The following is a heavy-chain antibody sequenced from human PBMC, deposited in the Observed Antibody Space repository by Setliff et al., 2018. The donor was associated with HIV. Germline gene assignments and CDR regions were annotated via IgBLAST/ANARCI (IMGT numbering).Heavy chain of an antibody. CDR2: ITGDGSST. Sequence: GSLRLSCAASGFTFSDYWMHWVRQAPGKGLVWVSRITGDGSSTRYADSVKGRFTISRDNAKNTMYLEMNSLRAEDTAVYYCARVLIAATGWCEYWGQGTQVTVSS. V-gene: IGHV3-74*01. CDR1: GFTFSDYW. CDR3: ARVLIAATGWCEY. J-gene: IGHJ4*02. D-gene: IGHD2-15*01.